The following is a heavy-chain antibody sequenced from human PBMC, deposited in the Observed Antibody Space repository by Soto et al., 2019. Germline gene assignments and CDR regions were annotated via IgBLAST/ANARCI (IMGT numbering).Heavy chain of an antibody. CDR3: AAEGYYGSGSYYAFDI. CDR2: IVVGSGNT. Sequence: ASVKVSCKASGFTFTSSAVQWVRQARGQRLEWIGWIVVGSGNTNYAQKFQERVTITRDMSTSTAYMELSSLRSEDTAVYYCAAEGYYGSGSYYAFDIWGQGTMVTVSS. V-gene: IGHV1-58*01. J-gene: IGHJ3*02. CDR1: GFTFTSSA. D-gene: IGHD3-10*01.